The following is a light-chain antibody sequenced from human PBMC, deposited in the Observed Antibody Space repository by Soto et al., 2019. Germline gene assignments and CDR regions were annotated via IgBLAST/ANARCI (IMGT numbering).Light chain of an antibody. CDR3: QQYWSSPRT. Sequence: EVVLTQSPGTLSLSPGERATLSCRASQSVRSTYLAWYRQNPSQAPRLLIYRSSNRATGIPDRFSGSGSGADFTLTISRLEPEDFAVYYCQQYWSSPRTFVQGTKVEIK. J-gene: IGKJ1*01. CDR2: RSS. V-gene: IGKV3-20*01. CDR1: QSVRSTY.